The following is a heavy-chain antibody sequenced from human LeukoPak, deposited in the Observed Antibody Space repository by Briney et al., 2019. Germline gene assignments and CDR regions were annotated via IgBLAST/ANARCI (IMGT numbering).Heavy chain of an antibody. CDR3: VRLRRNSDRNGDYYYYDY. CDR2: ISVRSNYR. D-gene: IGHD4-17*01. CDR1: GYTFSYFS. V-gene: IGHV3-21*01. J-gene: IGHJ4*02. Sequence: GGSLRLSCAASGYTFSYFSVNSVRQAPGKGLEWVSSISVRSNYRYYADSVRGRFTISRYDARDSLFLQMNSLRAEDTAVYFCVRLRRNSDRNGDYYYYDYWGQGTLVTVSS.